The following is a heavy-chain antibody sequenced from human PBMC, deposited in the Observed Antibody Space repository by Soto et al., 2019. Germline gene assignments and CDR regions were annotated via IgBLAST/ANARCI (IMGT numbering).Heavy chain of an antibody. CDR1: GFTFSSYT. Sequence: PGGSLRLSCAASGFTFSSYTINWVRQAPGKGLEWVSAISGIGGTTYHADSVKGRFTISRDNSKNTLYLQMTSLRAEDTAVYYCAKSSSGYYHYYFDYWGQGTLVTVSS. CDR2: ISGIGGTT. V-gene: IGHV3-23*01. D-gene: IGHD3-22*01. J-gene: IGHJ4*02. CDR3: AKSSSGYYHYYFDY.